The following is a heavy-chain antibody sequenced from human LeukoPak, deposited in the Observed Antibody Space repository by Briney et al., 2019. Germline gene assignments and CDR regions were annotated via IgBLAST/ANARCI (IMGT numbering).Heavy chain of an antibody. V-gene: IGHV4-59*01. Sequence: SETLSLTCTVSGVSISTYYWSWIRQPPGKGLEWIGYIYYSGSTNYNPSLKSRVTISVDTSKNQFSLKLSSVTAADTAVYYCARSHKLRFDPWGQGTLVTVSS. D-gene: IGHD6-6*01. CDR2: IYYSGST. CDR1: GVSISTYY. J-gene: IGHJ5*02. CDR3: ARSHKLRFDP.